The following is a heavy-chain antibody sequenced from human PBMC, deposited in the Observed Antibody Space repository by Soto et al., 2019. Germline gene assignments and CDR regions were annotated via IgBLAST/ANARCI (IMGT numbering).Heavy chain of an antibody. CDR3: ARSKVTTTPSIFGY. Sequence: ASVKVSCKASGYTFTGYYMHWVRQAPGQGLEWMGWINPNSGGTNYAQKFQGWVTMTRDTSISTAYMELSRLRSDDTAVYYCARSKVTTTPSIFGYWGKGTLVTVSS. J-gene: IGHJ4*02. V-gene: IGHV1-2*04. CDR1: GYTFTGYY. CDR2: INPNSGGT. D-gene: IGHD4-4*01.